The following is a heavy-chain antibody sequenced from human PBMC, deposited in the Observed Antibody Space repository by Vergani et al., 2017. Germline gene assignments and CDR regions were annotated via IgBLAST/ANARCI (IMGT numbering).Heavy chain of an antibody. V-gene: IGHV3-30*03. CDR3: ARVGVGAYGDYLRNGMDV. D-gene: IGHD4-17*01. J-gene: IGHJ6*02. CDR2: ISYDGSNK. Sequence: QVQLVESGGGVVQPGRSLRLSCAASGFTFSSYGMHWVRQAPGKGLEWVAVISYDGSNKYYADSVKGRFTISRDNAKNSLYLQMNSLRAEDTALYHCARVGVGAYGDYLRNGMDVWGQGTTVTVSS. CDR1: GFTFSSYG.